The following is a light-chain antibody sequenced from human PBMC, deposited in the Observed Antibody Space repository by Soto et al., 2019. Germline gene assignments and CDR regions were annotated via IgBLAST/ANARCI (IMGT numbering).Light chain of an antibody. CDR1: QTINNW. J-gene: IGKJ1*01. V-gene: IGKV1-5*01. CDR2: HAS. Sequence: DIQMTQSPSTLSASIGDRVTITCRASQTINNWLAWYQQKPGKAPNLLIYHASNLETGLQSRFSGSAFGTEFTLTISSLQPDDFATYYCQHYNSYPWTFGQGTKVQIK. CDR3: QHYNSYPWT.